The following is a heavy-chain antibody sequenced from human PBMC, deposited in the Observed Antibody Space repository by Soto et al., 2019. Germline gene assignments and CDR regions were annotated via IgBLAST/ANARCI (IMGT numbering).Heavy chain of an antibody. D-gene: IGHD5-18*01. CDR3: ARVGPSSGYSYGDLFDY. CDR1: GFTFSSYW. V-gene: IGHV3-7*01. CDR2: IKQDGSEK. J-gene: IGHJ4*02. Sequence: EVQLVESGGGLVQPGGSLRLSCAASGFTFSSYWMSWVRQAPGKGLEWVANIKQDGSEKYYVDSVKGRFTISRDNAKNSLYPQMNSLRAEDTAVYYCARVGPSSGYSYGDLFDYWGQGTLVTVSS.